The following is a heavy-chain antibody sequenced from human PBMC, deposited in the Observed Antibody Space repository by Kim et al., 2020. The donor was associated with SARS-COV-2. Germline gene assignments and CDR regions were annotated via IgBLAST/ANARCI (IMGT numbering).Heavy chain of an antibody. CDR3: VNWGFG. D-gene: IGHD3-16*01. J-gene: IGHJ4*02. CDR1: GLTFSNYG. Sequence: GGSLRLSCAASGLTFSNYGMNWVRQAPGKGLEWVSNIGPSGGTTYYADSVRGRFIISRDNPKNTLYLQMNSLTAEDTAVYYCVNWGFGWGQGTLVIVSS. CDR2: IGPSGGTT. V-gene: IGHV3-23*01.